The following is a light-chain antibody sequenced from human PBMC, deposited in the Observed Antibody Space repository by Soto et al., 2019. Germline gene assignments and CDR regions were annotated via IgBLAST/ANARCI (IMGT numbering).Light chain of an antibody. J-gene: IGKJ1*01. V-gene: IGKV3-20*01. Sequence: EIVLTQSPGTLSLSPGERATLSCWGSQSVSSNYLAWYQQKPGQAPRLLIYGASTRATGIPDRFSGSGSATDFTLTISRLESEDFAVYYCQQYGGSPPWTFGQGTKVEIK. CDR2: GAS. CDR1: QSVSSNY. CDR3: QQYGGSPPWT.